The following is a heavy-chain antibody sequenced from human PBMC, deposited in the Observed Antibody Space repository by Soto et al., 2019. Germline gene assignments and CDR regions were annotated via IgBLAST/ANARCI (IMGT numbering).Heavy chain of an antibody. D-gene: IGHD6-19*01. J-gene: IGHJ6*02. V-gene: IGHV4-34*01. CDR2: INHSGVT. Sequence: TSETLSLTCAVYGGSFSGYYWSWIRQPPGKGLEWIGEINHSGVTNYKPSLKRRVTISVDTSKNQFSLQLKSVTAADMALYYCARFSGSYYYAMDVWGQGSTVTVSS. CDR3: ARFSGSYYYAMDV. CDR1: GGSFSGYY.